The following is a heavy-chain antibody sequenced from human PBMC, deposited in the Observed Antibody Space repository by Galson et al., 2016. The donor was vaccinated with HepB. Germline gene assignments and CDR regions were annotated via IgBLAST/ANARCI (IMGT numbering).Heavy chain of an antibody. D-gene: IGHD3-10*02. CDR2: ISSGSGTT. CDR1: GFTFSPYG. Sequence: SLRLSCAASGFTFSPYGMNWVRQAPGKGLEWVSYISSGSGTTYYADSVKGRFTISRDNAKQSLYLQMNSLRDEDTAVYYCARDLNNVRGSSWYFDLWGRGTLVTVSS. V-gene: IGHV3-48*02. J-gene: IGHJ2*01. CDR3: ARDLNNVRGSSWYFDL.